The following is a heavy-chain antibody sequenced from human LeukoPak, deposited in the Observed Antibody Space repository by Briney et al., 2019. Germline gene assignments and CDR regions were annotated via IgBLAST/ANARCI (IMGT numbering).Heavy chain of an antibody. CDR1: GGSFSSGSYY. CDR2: IYYSGST. CDR3: ARLGDYSGYDY. Sequence: PSETLSLTCTVSGGSFSSGSYYWDWIRQPPGKGLEWIGTIYYSGSTYYNPSLKSRVTISVDTAKNQLSLKLTSVTAADTALYYCARLGDYSGYDYWGQGTLVTVSS. J-gene: IGHJ4*02. D-gene: IGHD5-12*01. V-gene: IGHV4-39*01.